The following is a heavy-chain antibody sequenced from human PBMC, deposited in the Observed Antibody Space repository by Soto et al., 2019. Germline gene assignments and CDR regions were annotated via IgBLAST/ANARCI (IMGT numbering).Heavy chain of an antibody. Sequence: PSETLSLTCAVYNGSFSVYYWTWIRQPPGKGPEWIGEVNHSGSTNYNPSLKSRVTISVDTSKNQFSLKLSSVTAADTAVYYCARDSTRRGACDIWGQGTMVTVSS. CDR3: ARDSTRRGACDI. D-gene: IGHD2-2*01. J-gene: IGHJ3*02. V-gene: IGHV4-34*01. CDR2: VNHSGST. CDR1: NGSFSVYY.